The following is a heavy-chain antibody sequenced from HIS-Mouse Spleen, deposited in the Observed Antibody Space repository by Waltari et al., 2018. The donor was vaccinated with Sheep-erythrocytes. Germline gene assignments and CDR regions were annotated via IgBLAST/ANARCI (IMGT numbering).Heavy chain of an antibody. D-gene: IGHD1-7*01. CDR2: SYSGGRT. CDR3: ARDSNWNYAFDI. Sequence: EVQLVESGGGLVQPGGSLRLSCAASGFTVSSNYMSWVRQAPGKGLEWGSVSYSGGRTHYADSVKGRFTISRDKSKNTLYLQMNSLRAEDTAVYYCARDSNWNYAFDIWGQGTMVTVSS. CDR1: GFTVSSNY. V-gene: IGHV3-66*01. J-gene: IGHJ3*02.